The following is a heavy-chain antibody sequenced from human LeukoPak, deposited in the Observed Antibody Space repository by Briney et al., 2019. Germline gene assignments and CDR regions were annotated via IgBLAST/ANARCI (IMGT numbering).Heavy chain of an antibody. CDR3: ARLIPDIVVVRAVRGGWFDL. CDR2: IYSSWSS. J-gene: IGHJ5*02. Sequence: SETLSLTCSGSGGSISSYYWSWIRQPAGEGLEWIGRIYSSWSSYYNHSLISRVTISVDTSKNQLSLKLNSVTAADTAVYYCARLIPDIVVVRAVRGGWFDLWGRRTLVTVSS. D-gene: IGHD2-2*01. CDR1: GGSISSYY. V-gene: IGHV4-4*07.